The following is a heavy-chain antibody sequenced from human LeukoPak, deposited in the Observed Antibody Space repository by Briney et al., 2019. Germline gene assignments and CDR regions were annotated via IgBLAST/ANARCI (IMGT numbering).Heavy chain of an antibody. CDR2: ISFHNGNI. CDR3: ARADVSGSYFHLDY. D-gene: IGHD3-16*01. V-gene: IGHV1-18*01. J-gene: IGHJ4*02. CDR1: GYTFTNYG. Sequence: ASVKVSCKASGYTFTNYGITWVRQAPGQGLEWMGWISFHNGNINYAQKVQGRVTMTTDRSTNTAYMELRSLRSDDTAVYYCARADVSGSYFHLDYWGQGTLVTVSS.